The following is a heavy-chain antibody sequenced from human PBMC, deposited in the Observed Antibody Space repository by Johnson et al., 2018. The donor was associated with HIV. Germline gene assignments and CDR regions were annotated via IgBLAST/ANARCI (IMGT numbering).Heavy chain of an antibody. CDR3: ARDLIPDSTFFYDTTSYFPDAFDI. J-gene: IGHJ3*02. CDR1: GFTVSSNY. D-gene: IGHD3-22*01. CDR2: IYSGDKT. Sequence: VQLVESGGGLVQPGGSLRLSCAASGFTVSSNYMSWVRQAPGKGLEWVSVIYSGDKTYYADSVKGRFTISRDNSENTVYLQMNSLRAEDTAVYFCARDLIPDSTFFYDTTSYFPDAFDIWGQGTMVTVSS. V-gene: IGHV3-66*01.